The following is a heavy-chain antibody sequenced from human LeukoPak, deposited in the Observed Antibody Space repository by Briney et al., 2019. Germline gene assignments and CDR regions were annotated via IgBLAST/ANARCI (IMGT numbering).Heavy chain of an antibody. D-gene: IGHD3-10*01. J-gene: IGHJ4*02. V-gene: IGHV1-46*01. CDR2: INPSGGST. CDR3: ARVGSGSYDY. CDR1: GYTFTSYY. Sequence: GASVKVSCKASGYTFTSYYMHWVRQAPGQGLEWMGIINPSGGSTSYAQKLQGRVTMTTDTSTSTAYMELRSLRSDDTAVYYCARVGSGSYDYWGQGTLVTVSS.